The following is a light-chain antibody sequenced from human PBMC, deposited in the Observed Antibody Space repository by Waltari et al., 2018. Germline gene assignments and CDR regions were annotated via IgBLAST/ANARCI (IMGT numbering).Light chain of an antibody. Sequence: QSVLTQPPSVSGAPGQRVTIPCTRSSSHIGAGYDVHWYQQLPGTAPKLLIYGNSNRPSGVPDRFSGSKSGTSASLAITGLQAEDEADYYCQSYDSSLSGSGVFGGGTKLTVL. CDR1: SSHIGAGYD. J-gene: IGLJ2*01. CDR3: QSYDSSLSGSGV. CDR2: GNS. V-gene: IGLV1-40*01.